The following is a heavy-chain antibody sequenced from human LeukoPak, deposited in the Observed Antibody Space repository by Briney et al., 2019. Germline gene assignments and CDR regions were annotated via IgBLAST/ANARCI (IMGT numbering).Heavy chain of an antibody. CDR2: IYHSGST. J-gene: IGHJ4*02. Sequence: SETLSLTCAGSGGSISSGGYSWSWIRQPPGKGLEWIGYIYHSGSTYYNPSLKSRVTISVDRSKNQFSLKLSSVTAADTAVYYCARAGDFWSGSAISHWGQGTLVTVSS. CDR1: GGSISSGGYS. D-gene: IGHD3-3*01. CDR3: ARAGDFWSGSAISH. V-gene: IGHV4-30-2*01.